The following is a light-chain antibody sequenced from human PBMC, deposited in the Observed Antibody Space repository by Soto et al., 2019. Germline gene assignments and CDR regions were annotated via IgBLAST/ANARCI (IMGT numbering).Light chain of an antibody. Sequence: EIVMTQSPATLSVSPGERATLSCRASQSVSNNLAWYQQKAGQAPRLLIYGASTRATGIPDRFSGSESGTEFTLTISSLQSEDFAVYYCQQYKNWPPLTFGGGTKVEIK. V-gene: IGKV3-15*01. CDR2: GAS. J-gene: IGKJ4*01. CDR1: QSVSNN. CDR3: QQYKNWPPLT.